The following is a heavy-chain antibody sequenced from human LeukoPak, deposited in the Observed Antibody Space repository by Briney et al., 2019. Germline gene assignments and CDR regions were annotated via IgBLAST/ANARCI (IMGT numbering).Heavy chain of an antibody. CDR3: ASSSGGTYYYDSSGYGFDY. D-gene: IGHD3-22*01. Sequence: GRSLRLSCAASGFTFSSYAMHWVRQAPGKGLEWVAVISYDGSNKYYADSVKGRFTISRDNSKNTLYLQMNSLRAEDTAVYYCASSSGGTYYYDSSGYGFDYWGQGTLVTVSS. J-gene: IGHJ4*02. CDR1: GFTFSSYA. CDR2: ISYDGSNK. V-gene: IGHV3-30*14.